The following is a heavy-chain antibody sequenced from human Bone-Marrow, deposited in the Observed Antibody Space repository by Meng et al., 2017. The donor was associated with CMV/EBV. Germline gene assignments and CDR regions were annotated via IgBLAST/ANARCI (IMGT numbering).Heavy chain of an antibody. J-gene: IGHJ3*02. CDR1: GFTFDDYA. CDR2: ISWNSGSI. CDR3: ARKRNIATAGRGDAFDI. D-gene: IGHD6-13*01. V-gene: IGHV3-9*01. Sequence: SLKISCAASGFTFDDYAMHWVRQAPGKGLEWGSGISWNSGSIAYADSMKGRFTISRDNAKNSLYLQMNSLRAEDTAVYYCARKRNIATAGRGDAFDIWGQGTMVTVSS.